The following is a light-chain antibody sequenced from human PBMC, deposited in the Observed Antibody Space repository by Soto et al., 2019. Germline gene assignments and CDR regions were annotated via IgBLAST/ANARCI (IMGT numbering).Light chain of an antibody. CDR2: GDN. Sequence: QSVLTQPPSASGTPGQRVTISCSGSRSSIGTNAVNWYQQLPGTAPKVLLYGDNQRPSGVPARFSGSRSGTSASLAISGLRSEDEAYYFCAVWDDSLTAPVFGGGTKLTVL. CDR3: AVWDDSLTAPV. J-gene: IGLJ2*01. V-gene: IGLV1-44*01. CDR1: RSSIGTNA.